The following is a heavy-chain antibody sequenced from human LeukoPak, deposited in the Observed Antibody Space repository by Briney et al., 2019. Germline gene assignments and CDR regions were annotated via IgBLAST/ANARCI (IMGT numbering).Heavy chain of an antibody. CDR2: INSDGSST. D-gene: IGHD4-17*01. Sequence: PGGSLRLSCAASGFTLSSYWMHWVRQAPGKGLVWVSRINSDGSSTNYADSVKGRFTISRDNAKNTLYLQMNSLRAEDTAVYYCAREQTFRYGDFDAFDIWGQGTMVTVSS. CDR1: GFTLSSYW. CDR3: AREQTFRYGDFDAFDI. J-gene: IGHJ3*02. V-gene: IGHV3-74*01.